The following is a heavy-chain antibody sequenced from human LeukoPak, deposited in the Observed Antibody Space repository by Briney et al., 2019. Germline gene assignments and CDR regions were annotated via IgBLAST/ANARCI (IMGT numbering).Heavy chain of an antibody. CDR1: GGSFSGYY. J-gene: IGHJ4*02. V-gene: IGHV4-34*01. CDR2: INHSGST. Sequence: TSETLSLTCAVYGGSFSGYYWSWIRQPPGKGLEWIGEINHSGSTNYNPSLKSRVTISVDTSKNQFSLKLSSVTAADTAVYYCASQGDTATVIDYWGQGTLVTVSS. CDR3: ASQGDTATVIDY. D-gene: IGHD5-18*01.